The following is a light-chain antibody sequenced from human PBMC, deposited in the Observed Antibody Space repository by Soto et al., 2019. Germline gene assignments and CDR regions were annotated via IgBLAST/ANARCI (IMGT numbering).Light chain of an antibody. J-gene: IGKJ1*01. CDR1: QSVSSN. V-gene: IGKV3-15*01. CDR3: QPYNDWPT. Sequence: EIVMTQYQATLSVSLGERHTLYCRASQSVSSNLAWYKQTPGQAPRLLIYGASTRATGIQARFSGSGSGTEFTLTISSLQSEDFAVDYCQPYNDWPTFGQGTKVDI. CDR2: GAS.